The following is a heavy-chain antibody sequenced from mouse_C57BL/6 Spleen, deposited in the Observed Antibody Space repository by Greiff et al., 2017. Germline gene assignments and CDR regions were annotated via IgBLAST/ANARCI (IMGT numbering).Heavy chain of an antibody. CDR3: ARGHGNPYYAMDY. CDR2: IDPNRGGT. V-gene: IGHV1-72*01. D-gene: IGHD2-1*01. CDR1: GYTFTSYW. Sequence: QVQLQQPGAELVKPGASVKLSCKASGYTFTSYWMHWVKQRPGRGLEWIGRIDPNRGGTKYNEKFKSKATLTVDKPSSTAYMQRSSLTSEDSAVYDCARGHGNPYYAMDYWGQGTSVTVSS. J-gene: IGHJ4*01.